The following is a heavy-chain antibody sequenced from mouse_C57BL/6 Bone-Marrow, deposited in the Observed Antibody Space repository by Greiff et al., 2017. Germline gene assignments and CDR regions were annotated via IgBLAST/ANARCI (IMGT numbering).Heavy chain of an antibody. J-gene: IGHJ3*01. CDR1: GFTFSDYG. V-gene: IGHV5-17*01. D-gene: IGHD2-5*01. CDR2: ISSGSSTI. Sequence: EVMLVESGGGLVKPGGSLKLSCAASGFTFSDYGMHWVRQAPEKGLEWVAYISSGSSTIYYADTVKGRFTISRDNAKNTLFLQMTSLRSEDTAMYYCAPYSNYVFWFAYWGQGTLVTVSA. CDR3: APYSNYVFWFAY.